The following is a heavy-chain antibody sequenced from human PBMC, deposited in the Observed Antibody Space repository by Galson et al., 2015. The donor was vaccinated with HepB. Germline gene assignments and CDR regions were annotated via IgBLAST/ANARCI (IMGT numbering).Heavy chain of an antibody. V-gene: IGHV3-23*01. J-gene: IGHJ4*02. D-gene: IGHD3-22*01. CDR2: ISGSGGST. CDR3: AKVTPLNYYDSSGYDY. CDR1: GFTFSSYA. Sequence: SLRLSCAAFGFTFSSYAMSWVRQAPGKGLEWVSAISGSGGSTYYADSVKGRFTTSRDNSKNTLYLQMNSLRAEDTAVYYCAKVTPLNYYDSSGYDYWGQGTLVTVSS.